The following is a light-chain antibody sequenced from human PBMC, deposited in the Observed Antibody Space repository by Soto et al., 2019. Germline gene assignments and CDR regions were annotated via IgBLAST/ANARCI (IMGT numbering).Light chain of an antibody. V-gene: IGLV2-14*02. CDR2: EVT. CDR3: AAWDDSLNGYV. J-gene: IGLJ1*01. CDR1: NSGVGSYNL. Sequence: QSALTQPASVSGSPRQSITISCTGTNSGVGSYNLVSWFQQHPGKAPKLVIYEVTKRPSGVSDRFSGSKSGASASLAISGLQSEDEADYYCAAWDDSLNGYVFGTGTKVTVL.